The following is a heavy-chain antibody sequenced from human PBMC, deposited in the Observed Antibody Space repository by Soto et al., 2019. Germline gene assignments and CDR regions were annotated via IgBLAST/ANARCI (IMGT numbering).Heavy chain of an antibody. J-gene: IGHJ6*04. V-gene: IGHV3-23*01. D-gene: IGHD6-6*01. Sequence: EVQLLESGGGLVQPGGSLRFSCAAYGFTFSSYAMNWVRQAPGKGLEWVSGISGNGGSTYYADSVKGRFTISRDNSKNTLYMQMNSLRAEDTAVYYCARRTSSFLDVWGKGTTVTVSS. CDR2: ISGNGGST. CDR1: GFTFSSYA. CDR3: ARRTSSFLDV.